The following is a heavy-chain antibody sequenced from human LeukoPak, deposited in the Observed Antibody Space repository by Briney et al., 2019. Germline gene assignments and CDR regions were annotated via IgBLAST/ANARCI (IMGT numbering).Heavy chain of an antibody. CDR2: ISSSSSTI. CDR1: GFTFSSYS. D-gene: IGHD3-16*02. V-gene: IGHV3-48*04. Sequence: QAGGSLRLSCAASGFTFSSYSMNWVRQAPGKGLEWVSYISSSSSTIYYADSVKGRFTISRDNAKNSLYLQMNSLRAEDTAVYYCARESEGDYVWGSYRLPFDYWGQGTLVTVSS. CDR3: ARESEGDYVWGSYRLPFDY. J-gene: IGHJ4*02.